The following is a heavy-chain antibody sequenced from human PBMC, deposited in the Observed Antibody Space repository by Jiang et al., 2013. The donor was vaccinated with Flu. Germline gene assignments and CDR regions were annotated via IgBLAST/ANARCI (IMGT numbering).Heavy chain of an antibody. CDR2: IYYSGST. CDR3: ARDGGFXKVAD. V-gene: IGHV4-59*01. Sequence: GSGLVKPSETLSLTCAVSGAFISTYYWNWIRQPPGKGLEWIGCIYYSGSTNYNPSLKSRVTISADTSKNQFSLKLSSVTAADTAVYYCARDGGFXKVADWG. J-gene: IGHJ1*01. D-gene: IGHD6-19*01. CDR1: GAFISTYY.